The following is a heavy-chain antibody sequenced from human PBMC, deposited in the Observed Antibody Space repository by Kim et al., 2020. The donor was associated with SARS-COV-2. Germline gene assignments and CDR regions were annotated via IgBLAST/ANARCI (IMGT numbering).Heavy chain of an antibody. Sequence: GGSLRLSCAASGFTFSSYAMHWVRQAPGKGLEWVAVISYDGSNKYYADSVKGRFTISRDNSKNTLYLQMNSLRAEDTAVYYCARATERDDILTGYGQVLLYYGMDVWGQGTTVTVSS. CDR1: GFTFSSYA. D-gene: IGHD3-9*01. CDR3: ARATERDDILTGYGQVLLYYGMDV. CDR2: ISYDGSNK. V-gene: IGHV3-30*04. J-gene: IGHJ6*02.